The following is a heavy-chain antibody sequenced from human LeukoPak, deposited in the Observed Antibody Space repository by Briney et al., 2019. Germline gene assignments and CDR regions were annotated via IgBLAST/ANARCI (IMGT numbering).Heavy chain of an antibody. D-gene: IGHD3-3*01. Sequence: GESLKISCKGSGYSFTSYWIGWVRQMPGKGLEWMGIIYPGDSDTRYSPSFQGQVTISADKSISTAYLQWSSLKASDTAMYYCARQVDYYDFWSGYDDTERGAFDYWGQGTLVTVSS. J-gene: IGHJ4*02. CDR2: IYPGDSDT. CDR1: GYSFTSYW. V-gene: IGHV5-51*01. CDR3: ARQVDYYDFWSGYDDTERGAFDY.